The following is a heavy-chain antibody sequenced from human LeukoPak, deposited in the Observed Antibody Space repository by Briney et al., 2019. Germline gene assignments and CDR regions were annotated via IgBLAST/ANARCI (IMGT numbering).Heavy chain of an antibody. CDR2: INPNSGGT. D-gene: IGHD3-3*01. Sequence: ASVKVSCKASGYTFTGHFMHWVRQAPGQGLEWMGWINPNSGGTNYAQKFQGRVTMTRGTSISTAYMELSRLTSDDTAVYYCARASMTIYYYYMDVWGKGTTVSVSS. J-gene: IGHJ6*03. CDR3: ARASMTIYYYYMDV. V-gene: IGHV1-2*02. CDR1: GYTFTGHF.